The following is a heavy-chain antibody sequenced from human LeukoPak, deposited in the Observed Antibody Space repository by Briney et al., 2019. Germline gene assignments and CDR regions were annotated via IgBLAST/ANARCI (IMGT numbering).Heavy chain of an antibody. J-gene: IGHJ4*02. CDR2: ISAYTGDA. CDR3: ARTPTGHYGSSGYFPYYFDY. V-gene: IGHV1-18*01. Sequence: ASVKVSCKASGYTCSNYGISWLRQAPGQGLEWMGWISAYTGDANYPQNLQGRVIMTTDTSTSTAYMELRSLRSDDTAVYYSARTPTGHYGSSGYFPYYFDYWGQGILVTASS. D-gene: IGHD3-22*01. CDR1: GYTCSNYG.